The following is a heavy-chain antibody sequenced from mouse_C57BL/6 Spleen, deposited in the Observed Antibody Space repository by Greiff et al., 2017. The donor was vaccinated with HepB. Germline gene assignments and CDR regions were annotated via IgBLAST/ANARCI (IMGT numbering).Heavy chain of an antibody. CDR2: ISSGSSTI. CDR1: GFTFSDYG. Sequence: DVMLVESGGGLVKPGGSLKLSCAASGFTFSDYGMHWVRQAPEKGLEWVAYISSGSSTIYYADTVKGRFTISRDNAKNTLFLQMTSLRSEDTAMYYCARRYYYGSSFHWYFDVWGTGTTVTVSS. CDR3: ARRYYYGSSFHWYFDV. V-gene: IGHV5-17*01. D-gene: IGHD1-1*01. J-gene: IGHJ1*03.